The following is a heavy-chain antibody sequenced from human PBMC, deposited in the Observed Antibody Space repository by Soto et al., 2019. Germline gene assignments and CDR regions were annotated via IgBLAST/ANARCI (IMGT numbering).Heavy chain of an antibody. CDR2: IYYSGST. D-gene: IGHD5-12*01. J-gene: IGHJ4*02. Sequence: SETLSLTCTVSGGSISSSSYYWGWIRQPPGKGLEWIGSIYYSGSTYYNPSLKSRVTISVDTSKNQFSLKLSSVTAADTAVYYCARLAKSWYFDYWGQGTLVT. CDR1: GGSISSSSYY. V-gene: IGHV4-39*01. CDR3: ARLAKSWYFDY.